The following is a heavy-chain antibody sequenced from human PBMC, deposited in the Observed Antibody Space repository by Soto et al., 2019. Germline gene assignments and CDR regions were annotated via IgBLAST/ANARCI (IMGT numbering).Heavy chain of an antibody. Sequence: SETLSLTCTVSGGSISSGGYYWSWIRQHPGKGLEWIGYIYYSGSTYYNPSLKRGVTISVDTSKNQFSLKLSSVTAADTAVYYCARDKDGRWSAFDIWGQGTMVTVSS. CDR3: ARDKDGRWSAFDI. CDR2: IYYSGST. CDR1: GGSISSGGYY. V-gene: IGHV4-31*03. D-gene: IGHD1-26*01. J-gene: IGHJ3*02.